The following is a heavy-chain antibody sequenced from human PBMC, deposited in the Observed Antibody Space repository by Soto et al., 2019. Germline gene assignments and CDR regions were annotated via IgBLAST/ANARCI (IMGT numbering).Heavy chain of an antibody. Sequence: GGSLRLSCAASGFAFSSCVMSWVRQAPGKGLEWVSTIKTSGDSIFYADPVKGRFTASRDDSRNTLYLQMDSLRAEDTATYYCTKDVTGDIGADYWGPGTPVTAPQ. CDR1: GFAFSSCV. V-gene: IGHV3-23*01. J-gene: IGHJ4*02. CDR3: TKDVTGDIGADY. CDR2: IKTSGDSI. D-gene: IGHD2-21*02.